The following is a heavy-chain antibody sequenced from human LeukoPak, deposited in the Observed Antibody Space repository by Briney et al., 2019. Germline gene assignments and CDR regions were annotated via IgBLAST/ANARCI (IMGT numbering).Heavy chain of an antibody. Sequence: PSETLSLTCAVYGGSFSGYYWSWIRQPPGKGLEWIGEINHSGSTNYNPSLKSRVTISVDTSKNQFSLKLSSVTAADTAVYYCAGWILWFGELFDYWGQGTLVTVSS. J-gene: IGHJ4*02. V-gene: IGHV4-34*01. D-gene: IGHD3-10*01. CDR1: GGSFSGYY. CDR2: INHSGST. CDR3: AGWILWFGELFDY.